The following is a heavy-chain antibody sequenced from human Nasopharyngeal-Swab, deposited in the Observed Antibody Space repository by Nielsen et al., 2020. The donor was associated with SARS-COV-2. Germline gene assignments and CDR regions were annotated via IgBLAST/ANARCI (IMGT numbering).Heavy chain of an antibody. J-gene: IGHJ4*02. CDR3: ARDKRDVVVVVAAGVPDY. V-gene: IGHV1-18*01. CDR2: ISTYNSNT. D-gene: IGHD2-15*01. Sequence: ASVKVSCKASGYTFTNYGITWVRQAPGQGLEWMGWISTYNSNTNYRQKLQGRVTMTTDTSTSTAYMELRSLRSDDTAMYYCARDKRDVVVVVAAGVPDYWGQGTLVTVSS. CDR1: GYTFTNYG.